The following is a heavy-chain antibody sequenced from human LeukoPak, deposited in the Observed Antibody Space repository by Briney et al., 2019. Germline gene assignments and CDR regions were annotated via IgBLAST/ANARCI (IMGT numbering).Heavy chain of an antibody. Sequence: GGSLRLSCAASGFTFSSYAMSWVRQAPGKGLEWVSAISGSGGSTYYADSVKGRFTISRDNSKNTLYLQMNSLRAEDTAVYYCAKGSYYYDSSGYYYWYFDYWGQGTLVTVSS. CDR2: ISGSGGST. D-gene: IGHD3-22*01. CDR3: AKGSYYYDSSGYYYWYFDY. J-gene: IGHJ4*02. V-gene: IGHV3-23*01. CDR1: GFTFSSYA.